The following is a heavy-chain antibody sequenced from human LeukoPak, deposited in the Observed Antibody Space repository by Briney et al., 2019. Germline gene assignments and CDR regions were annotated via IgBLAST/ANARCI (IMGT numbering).Heavy chain of an antibody. Sequence: GGSLRLSCAASGFIFSDYDMHWVRQTTGRGLEWVSAIGTLGDTHYLDSVRGRFTISRENANNSLYLQMNSLRAGDTSVYYCARGVGVDLARGVIGTFDYWGQGTPVTVS. D-gene: IGHD3-10*01. CDR2: IGTLGDT. J-gene: IGHJ4*02. V-gene: IGHV3-13*01. CDR3: ARGVGVDLARGVIGTFDY. CDR1: GFIFSDYD.